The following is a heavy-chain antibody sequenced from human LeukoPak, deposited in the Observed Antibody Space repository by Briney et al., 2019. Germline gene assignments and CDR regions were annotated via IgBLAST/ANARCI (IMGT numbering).Heavy chain of an antibody. J-gene: IGHJ6*02. V-gene: IGHV1-8*01. CDR2: MNPNSGNT. D-gene: IGHD6-19*01. CDR1: GYTFTSYD. Sequence: ASVKVSCKASGYTFTSYDINWVRQATGQGLEWMGWMNPNSGNTGYAQKFQGRVTMTRNTSISTAYMELSSLRSEDTAVYYCARGELGGIAVAGSYYYYGMDVWGQGNTVTVSS. CDR3: ARGELGGIAVAGSYYYYGMDV.